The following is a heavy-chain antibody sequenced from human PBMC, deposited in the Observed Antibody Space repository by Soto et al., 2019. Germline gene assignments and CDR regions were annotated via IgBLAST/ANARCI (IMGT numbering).Heavy chain of an antibody. CDR1: GGSISSYY. V-gene: IGHV4-59*01. CDR2: IYYSGRT. J-gene: IGHJ3*02. D-gene: IGHD3-10*01. CDR3: ARGTNVLLWFGELFSAFDI. Sequence: SETLSLTCTVSGGSISSYYWSWIRQPPGKGLEGIGYIYYSGRTNYNPSLKSRVTISVDTSKNQFSLKLSSVTAADTAVYYCARGTNVLLWFGELFSAFDIWGQGTMVNVSS.